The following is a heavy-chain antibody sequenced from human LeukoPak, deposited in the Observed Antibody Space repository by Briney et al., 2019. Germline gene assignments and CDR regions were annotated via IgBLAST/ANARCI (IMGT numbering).Heavy chain of an antibody. Sequence: SETLSLTCNVSGGSISSYYWSWIRQPAGKGLEWIGHIYKIGTTNYNPSLKSRLTISADTSKNQFSLQLRSVTAADTAVYYCVIGVGWQPDYWGQGALVTVSS. J-gene: IGHJ4*02. D-gene: IGHD2-15*01. CDR2: IYKIGTT. V-gene: IGHV4-4*07. CDR3: VIGVGWQPDY. CDR1: GGSISSYY.